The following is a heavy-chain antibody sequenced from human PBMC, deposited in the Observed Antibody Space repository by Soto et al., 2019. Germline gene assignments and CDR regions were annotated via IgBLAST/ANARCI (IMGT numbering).Heavy chain of an antibody. CDR2: IYTSGST. CDR3: ARVSPYGGKLLYYYYGMDV. J-gene: IGHJ6*02. D-gene: IGHD4-17*01. V-gene: IGHV4-4*07. Sequence: SENLSLTCTVSGGSISSYYWSWIRQPAGKGLEWIGRIYTSGSTNYNPSLKSRVTMSVDTSKNQFSLKLSSVTAADTAVYYCARVSPYGGKLLYYYYGMDVWGQGTTVTVS. CDR1: GGSISSYY.